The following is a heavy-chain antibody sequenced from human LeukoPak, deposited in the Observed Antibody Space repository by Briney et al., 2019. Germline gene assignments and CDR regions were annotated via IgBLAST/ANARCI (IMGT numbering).Heavy chain of an antibody. Sequence: SETLSLTCTVSGGSISSDYWSWIRQPPGKGLEWIGYVYYSGSTSYNPSLKSRVTISLDTSKNQFSLKLSSVTAADTAVYYCARTRGSNYYYDMGVWGQGTTVTVSS. V-gene: IGHV4-59*01. CDR3: ARTRGSNYYYDMGV. D-gene: IGHD4-11*01. J-gene: IGHJ6*02. CDR1: GGSISSDY. CDR2: VYYSGST.